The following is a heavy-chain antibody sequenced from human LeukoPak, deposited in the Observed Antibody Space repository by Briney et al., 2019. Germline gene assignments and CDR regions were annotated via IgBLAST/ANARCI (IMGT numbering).Heavy chain of an antibody. V-gene: IGHV3-48*02. CDR2: ISSSISTI. CDR1: GSTLSSYS. D-gene: IGHD2-2*01. J-gene: IGHJ4*02. Sequence: GGSLRLSCAASGSTLSSYSMNWVRQAPGRGLEWVSYISSSISTIHYADSVKGRFTISRDNAKNSLYLQMNSLRDEDTALYYCARSSSLDYWGLGTLVTVSS. CDR3: ARSSSLDY.